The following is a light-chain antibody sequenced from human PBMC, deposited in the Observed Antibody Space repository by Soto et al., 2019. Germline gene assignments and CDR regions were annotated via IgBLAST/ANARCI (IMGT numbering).Light chain of an antibody. CDR1: QSISSR. V-gene: IGKV1-5*03. Sequence: DIQMTQSPSTVSASVGDRVTLTCRASQSISSRLAWYQQKSGKAPKLLIYNASSLEGGVPSRFSGSGSETEFTLTIGSLQPDDFATYYCQQYNSYPYSFGQGTKLEIK. CDR3: QQYNSYPYS. J-gene: IGKJ2*01. CDR2: NAS.